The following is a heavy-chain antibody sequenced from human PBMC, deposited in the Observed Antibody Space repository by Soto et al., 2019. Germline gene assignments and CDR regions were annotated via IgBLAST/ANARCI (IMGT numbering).Heavy chain of an antibody. CDR2: ISHSGST. D-gene: IGHD1-1*01. CDR1: GDAISRFY. CDR3: ARDDTTGGFDF. Sequence: QGKLPESGPGLVKPAQTLSLPCTVSGDAISRFYWNWIRQPPGKGLEWIGYISHSGSTNYNPSLQSRFTISADTSKNQFSLKLSSVTAADTAVYYCARDDTTGGFDFWGQGTLVTVSS. V-gene: IGHV4-59*01. J-gene: IGHJ4*02.